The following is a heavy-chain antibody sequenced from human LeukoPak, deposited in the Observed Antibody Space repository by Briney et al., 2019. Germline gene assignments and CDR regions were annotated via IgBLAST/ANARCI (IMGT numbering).Heavy chain of an antibody. CDR1: GGTFSSYA. D-gene: IGHD3-10*01. J-gene: IGHJ3*02. Sequence: SVKVSCKASGGTFSSYAISWVRQAPGQGLEWVGRIIPILGIANYAQKFQGRVTITADKSTSTAYMELSSQRSEDTGVYYCARDSGLAINAFDIWGQGTMVTVSS. V-gene: IGHV1-69*04. CDR3: ARDSGLAINAFDI. CDR2: IIPILGIA.